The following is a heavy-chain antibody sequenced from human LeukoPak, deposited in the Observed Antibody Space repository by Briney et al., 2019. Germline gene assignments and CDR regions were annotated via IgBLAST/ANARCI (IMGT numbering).Heavy chain of an antibody. V-gene: IGHV3-7*04. J-gene: IGHJ4*02. Sequence: PGGSLRLSCAATGLTFRDYWMTWVRRPPGKGLEWVANIKRDGSAKYYVDSVKGRFTLSRDNAKDMLYLHMNSLRVEDTAVYYCARDRVRGDYGVDYWGQGTLVTVAS. CDR2: IKRDGSAK. CDR1: GLTFRDYW. CDR3: ARDRVRGDYGVDY. D-gene: IGHD4-17*01.